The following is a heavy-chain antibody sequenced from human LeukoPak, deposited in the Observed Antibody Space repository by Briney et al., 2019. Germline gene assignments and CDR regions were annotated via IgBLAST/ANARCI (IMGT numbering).Heavy chain of an antibody. CDR3: ARGPLYYDILTGYYSEGYYFDY. V-gene: IGHV3-53*01. CDR2: IYSGGST. D-gene: IGHD3-9*01. CDR1: EFSFSSYW. Sequence: GGSLRLSCVASEFSFSSYWMSWVRQAPGKGLEWVSVIYSGGSTYYADSVKGRFTISRDNSKNTLYLQMNSLRAEDTAVYYCARGPLYYDILTGYYSEGYYFDYWGQGTLVTVSS. J-gene: IGHJ4*02.